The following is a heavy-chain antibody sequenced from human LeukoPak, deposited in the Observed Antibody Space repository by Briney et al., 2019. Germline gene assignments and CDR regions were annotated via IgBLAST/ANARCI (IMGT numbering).Heavy chain of an antibody. D-gene: IGHD2/OR15-2a*01. CDR2: IKQDGSEK. CDR3: ARVYPKMYIDY. J-gene: IGHJ4*02. Sequence: GGSLRLSCAASGFTFSSYWMSWVRQAPGKGLEWVANIKQDGSEKYYVDSVKGRFTISRDNAKNSLYLQMNSLRAEDAAVYYCARVYPKMYIDYWGQGTLVTVSS. V-gene: IGHV3-7*01. CDR1: GFTFSSYW.